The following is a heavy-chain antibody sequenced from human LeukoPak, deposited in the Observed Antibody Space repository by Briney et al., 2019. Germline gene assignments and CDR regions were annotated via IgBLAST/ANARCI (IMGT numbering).Heavy chain of an antibody. CDR1: GGTFSSYA. CDR3: ARVAPSSSSGDY. Sequence: SVNVSCKASGGTFSSYAISWVRQAPGQGLEWMGGIIPIFGTANYAQKFQGRVTITADESTSTAYMELSSLRSEDTAVYYCARVAPSSSSGDYWGQGTLVTVSS. V-gene: IGHV1-69*13. CDR2: IIPIFGTA. J-gene: IGHJ4*02. D-gene: IGHD6-6*01.